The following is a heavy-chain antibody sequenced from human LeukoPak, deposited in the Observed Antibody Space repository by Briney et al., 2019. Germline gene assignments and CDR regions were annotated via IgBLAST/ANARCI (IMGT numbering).Heavy chain of an antibody. CDR1: GFTFSTYA. CDR2: ISGSGGST. Sequence: GGSLRLSCVVSGFTFSTYAMSWVRQAPGKGLEWVSAISGSGGSTYYADSVKGRFTISRDNSKNTLYLQMNSLRAEDTAVYYCAKVGSSSGYYYGYWGQGTLVTVSS. D-gene: IGHD3-22*01. CDR3: AKVGSSSGYYYGY. J-gene: IGHJ4*02. V-gene: IGHV3-23*01.